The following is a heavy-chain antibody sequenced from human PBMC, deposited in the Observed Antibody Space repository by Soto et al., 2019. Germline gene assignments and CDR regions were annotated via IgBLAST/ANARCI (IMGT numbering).Heavy chain of an antibody. Sequence: SETLSLTCTVSGGSISSGDYYWSWIRQPPGKGLEWIGYIYYSGSTYYNPSLKSRVTISVDTSKNQFSLKLSSVTAADTAVYYCAREIADFWSGYPAYYYYYGMDVWGQGTTVTVSS. V-gene: IGHV4-30-4*01. CDR2: IYYSGST. D-gene: IGHD3-3*01. CDR3: AREIADFWSGYPAYYYYYGMDV. J-gene: IGHJ6*02. CDR1: GGSISSGDYY.